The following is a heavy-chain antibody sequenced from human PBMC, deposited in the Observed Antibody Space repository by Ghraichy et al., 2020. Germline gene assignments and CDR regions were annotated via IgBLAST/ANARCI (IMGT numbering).Heavy chain of an antibody. Sequence: SGPTLVKPTQTLTLTCTFSGFSLSTSGVGVGWIRQPPGKALEWLALIYWNDDKRYSPSLKSRLTITKDTSKNQVVLTMTNMDPVDTATYYCAHRLKEKSSGWYLDYWGQGTLVTVSS. J-gene: IGHJ4*02. CDR2: IYWNDDK. CDR1: GFSLSTSGVG. CDR3: AHRLKEKSSGWYLDY. D-gene: IGHD6-19*01. V-gene: IGHV2-5*01.